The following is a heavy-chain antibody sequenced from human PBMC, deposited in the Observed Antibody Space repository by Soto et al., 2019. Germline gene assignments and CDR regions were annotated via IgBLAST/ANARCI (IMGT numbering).Heavy chain of an antibody. CDR2: VTSVGDYI. D-gene: IGHD2-15*01. Sequence: GGSLRLSCAASGFAFSSYSMNWVRQAPGKGLEWVSSVTSVGDYIHYADSVKGRFTISRDNAKNSLYLQLTSLRAEDTAVYYCARGRGCNGGSCYSDLAYWGQGTLVTVSS. CDR1: GFAFSSYS. V-gene: IGHV3-21*01. CDR3: ARGRGCNGGSCYSDLAY. J-gene: IGHJ4*02.